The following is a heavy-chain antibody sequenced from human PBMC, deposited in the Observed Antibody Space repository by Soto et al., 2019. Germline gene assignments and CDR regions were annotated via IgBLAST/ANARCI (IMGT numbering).Heavy chain of an antibody. CDR1: GFTFSDYY. CDR2: ISSSTSHT. V-gene: IGHV3-11*05. J-gene: IGHJ4*02. D-gene: IGHD6-13*01. Sequence: QVQLVESGGGLVKPGGSLRLSCAVSGFTFSDYYMTWIRQAPGKGLEWVSYISSSTSHTNYADSVKGRFTISRDNAKNSLFLXMXSLRAEDTAVYYCARGRGAAADYFDFWGQGTLVTVSS. CDR3: ARGRGAAADYFDF.